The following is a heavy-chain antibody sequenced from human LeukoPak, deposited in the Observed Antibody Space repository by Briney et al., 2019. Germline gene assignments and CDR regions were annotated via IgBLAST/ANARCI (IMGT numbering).Heavy chain of an antibody. V-gene: IGHV3-66*01. CDR3: ARGINWYGAFDI. Sequence: GGSLRLSCAASGFTVSSNFLSWVRQAPGKGLEWVSVIYSGGNRYYADSVKGRFTISRDIFKNTLYLQMDILRAEDTAVYYCARGINWYGAFDIWGQGTMVTVSS. CDR1: GFTVSSNF. J-gene: IGHJ3*02. CDR2: IYSGGNR. D-gene: IGHD1-1*01.